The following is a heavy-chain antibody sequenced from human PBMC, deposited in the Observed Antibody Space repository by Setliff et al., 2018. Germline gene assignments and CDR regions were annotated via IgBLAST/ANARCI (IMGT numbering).Heavy chain of an antibody. J-gene: IGHJ4*02. Sequence: PSETLSLTCTVSGGSISSGSYYWSWIRQPAGKGLEWIGRIYTSGSTNYNPSLKSRVTISVDTSKNQFSLKPSSVTAADTAVYYCARVRDYYDSSVYWAYYFDHWGQGALVTVSS. V-gene: IGHV4-61*02. D-gene: IGHD3-22*01. CDR2: IYTSGST. CDR1: GGSISSGSYY. CDR3: ARVRDYYDSSVYWAYYFDH.